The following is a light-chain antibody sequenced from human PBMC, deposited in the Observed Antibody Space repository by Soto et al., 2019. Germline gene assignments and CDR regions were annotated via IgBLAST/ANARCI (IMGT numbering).Light chain of an antibody. CDR1: QSVRNSY. J-gene: IGKJ1*01. CDR2: GAS. Sequence: EIVLTQSPDTLSLSPGERATLSCRASQSVRNSYLACYQQKPGQAPRLLFYGASTRATGIPARFSGSGSGTEFTLTISSLQSEDFAVYYCQHYYNWPRTFGQGTKVDI. V-gene: IGKV3-15*01. CDR3: QHYYNWPRT.